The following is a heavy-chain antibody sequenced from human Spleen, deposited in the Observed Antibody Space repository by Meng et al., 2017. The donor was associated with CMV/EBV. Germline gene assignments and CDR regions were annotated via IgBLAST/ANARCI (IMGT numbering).Heavy chain of an antibody. J-gene: IGHJ4*02. CDR2: INNSGST. CDR1: GGSFSGYY. Sequence: SETLSLTCAVYGGSFSGYYLSWIRQSPGKGLEWIGEINNSGSTNYIPSLRSRVTISLDTSNKQVSLRLTSVTAADTAVYYCARGMDGSFDYWGQGTLVTVSS. V-gene: IGHV4-34*01. CDR3: ARGMDGSFDY. D-gene: IGHD5-24*01.